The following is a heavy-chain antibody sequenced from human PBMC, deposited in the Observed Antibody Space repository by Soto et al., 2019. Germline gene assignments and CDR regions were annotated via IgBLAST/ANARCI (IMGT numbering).Heavy chain of an antibody. CDR1: GFTFSSYW. CDR3: ARVKGTTVTKFHYYGMDV. D-gene: IGHD4-4*01. J-gene: IGHJ6*02. Sequence: GVSLRLSCSASGFTFSSYWMHWVRQAPGKGLVWVSRINSDGSSTSYADSVKGRFTISRDNAKNTLYLQMNSLRAEDTAVYYCARVKGTTVTKFHYYGMDVWGQGTTVTVSS. CDR2: INSDGSST. V-gene: IGHV3-74*01.